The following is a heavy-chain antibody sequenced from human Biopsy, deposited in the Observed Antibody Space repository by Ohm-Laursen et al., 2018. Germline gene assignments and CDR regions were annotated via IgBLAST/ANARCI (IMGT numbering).Heavy chain of an antibody. D-gene: IGHD6-19*01. CDR3: ARTPGKAVAGRFLDL. CDR2: ISYTGGI. V-gene: IGHV4-59*01. CDR1: GGSISGYH. J-gene: IGHJ2*01. Sequence: SETLSLTCTVSGGSISGYHWSWIRKSPGKGLEWRAYISYTGGITSNPSLNGRATMSLDTSKNQFSLRLIYVTAADTAVYYCARTPGKAVAGRFLDLWGRGTLVTVSS.